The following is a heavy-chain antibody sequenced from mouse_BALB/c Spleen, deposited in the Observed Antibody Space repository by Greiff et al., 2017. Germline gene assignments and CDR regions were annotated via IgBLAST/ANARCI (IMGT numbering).Heavy chain of an antibody. Sequence: EVLLVESGGGLVKPGGSLKLSCAASGFTFSSYAMSWVRQSPEKRLEWVAEISSGGSYTYYPDTVTGRVTISRDNAKNTLYLEMSSLRSEDTAVYDCARGEGAMITGWDYWGQGTTLTVSS. CDR3: ARGEGAMITGWDY. CDR2: ISSGGSYT. J-gene: IGHJ2*01. V-gene: IGHV5-9-4*01. D-gene: IGHD2-4*01. CDR1: GFTFSSYA.